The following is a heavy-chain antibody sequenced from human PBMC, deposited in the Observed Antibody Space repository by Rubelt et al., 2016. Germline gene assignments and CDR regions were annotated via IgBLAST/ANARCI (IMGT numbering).Heavy chain of an antibody. CDR2: IYYSGST. CDR1: GGSISSSSYY. Sequence: QLQLQESGPGLVKPSETLSLTCTVSGGSISSSSYYWGWIRQPPGKGLEWIGSIYYSGSTYYNPSLKSRVTISVDTSKNQFSRKLSSVTAADTAVYYCARLVGGYCTNGVCYPFDYWGQGTLVTVSS. CDR3: ARLVGGYCTNGVCYPFDY. J-gene: IGHJ4*02. D-gene: IGHD2-8*01. V-gene: IGHV4-39*01.